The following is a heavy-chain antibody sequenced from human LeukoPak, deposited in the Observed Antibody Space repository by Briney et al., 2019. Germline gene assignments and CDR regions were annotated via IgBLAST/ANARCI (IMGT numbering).Heavy chain of an antibody. Sequence: PGGSLRLSCAASGFTVSSNYMSWVRQAPGKRLEWVSVIYSGGSTYYADSVKGRFTISRDNSKNTLYLQMNSLRAEDTAVYYCARLRRYCSSTSCYTNAFDIWGQGTMVTVSS. V-gene: IGHV3-53*01. CDR1: GFTVSSNY. D-gene: IGHD2-2*02. J-gene: IGHJ3*02. CDR2: IYSGGST. CDR3: ARLRRYCSSTSCYTNAFDI.